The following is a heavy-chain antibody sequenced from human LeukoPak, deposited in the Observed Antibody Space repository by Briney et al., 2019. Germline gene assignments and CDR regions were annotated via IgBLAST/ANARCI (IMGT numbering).Heavy chain of an antibody. D-gene: IGHD6-6*01. CDR1: GFTFSSYS. CDR2: ISSSSSTI. Sequence: GGSLRLSCAASGFTFSSYSMKWVRQAPGKGLEWVSYISSSSSTIYYADSVKGRFTISRDNAKNSLYLQMSSLRDEDTAVYYCARGDTSSWDYWGQGTLVTVSS. V-gene: IGHV3-48*02. CDR3: ARGDTSSWDY. J-gene: IGHJ4*02.